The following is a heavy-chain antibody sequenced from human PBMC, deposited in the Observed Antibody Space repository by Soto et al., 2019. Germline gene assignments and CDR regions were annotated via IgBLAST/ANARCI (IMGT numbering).Heavy chain of an antibody. CDR3: ARDHRDSSGYYPYNWFDP. CDR1: GGSISSYY. CDR2: IYTSGST. Sequence: SETLSLTCTVSGGSISSYYWSWIRQPAGKGLEWIGRIYTSGSTNYNPSLKSRVTMSVDTSKNQFSLKLSSVTAADTAVYYCARDHRDSSGYYPYNWFDPWGQGTLVTVSS. D-gene: IGHD3-22*01. V-gene: IGHV4-4*07. J-gene: IGHJ5*02.